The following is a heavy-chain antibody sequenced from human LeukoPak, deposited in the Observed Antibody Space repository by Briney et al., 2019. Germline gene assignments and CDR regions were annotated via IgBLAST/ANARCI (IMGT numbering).Heavy chain of an antibody. J-gene: IGHJ4*02. D-gene: IGHD3-10*01. CDR3: AREQVRDLGYFDY. CDR1: GFTVSSNY. CDR2: IYSGGST. V-gene: IGHV3-66*01. Sequence: GGSLRLSCAASGFTVSSNYMSWVRQAPGKGLEWVSVIYSGGSTYYADSVKGRFTISRDNSKNTLYLQMNSLRAEDTAVYYCAREQVRDLGYFDYWGREPWSPSPQ.